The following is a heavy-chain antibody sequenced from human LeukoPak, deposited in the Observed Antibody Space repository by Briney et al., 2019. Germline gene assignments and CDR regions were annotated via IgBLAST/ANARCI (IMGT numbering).Heavy chain of an antibody. CDR2: IYYSGST. V-gene: IGHV4-31*03. CDR3: ARRRGNTSGFQGYYFDY. D-gene: IGHD6-19*01. CDR1: GGSVSSGDYY. J-gene: IGHJ4*02. Sequence: SETLSLTCTVSGGSVSSGDYYWSWIRQLPGKGLEWIGYIYYSGSTYYNPSLKSRLTISVDTSKNQFSLKLSSVTAADTAVYYCARRRGNTSGFQGYYFDYWGQGTLVTVSS.